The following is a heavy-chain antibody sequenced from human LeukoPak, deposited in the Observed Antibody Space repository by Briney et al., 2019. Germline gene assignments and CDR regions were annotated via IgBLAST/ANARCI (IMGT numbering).Heavy chain of an antibody. CDR1: GYTFTNYG. V-gene: IGHV1-8*02. CDR3: ARPVRGYCSSTSCYFDY. Sequence: ASVKVSCKASGYTFTNYGVSWVRQAPGQGLEWMGWMNPNSGSTGYAQKFQGRVTMTRNTSISTAYMELSSLRSEDTAVYYCARPVRGYCSSTSCYFDYWGQGTLVTVSS. D-gene: IGHD2-2*01. J-gene: IGHJ4*02. CDR2: MNPNSGST.